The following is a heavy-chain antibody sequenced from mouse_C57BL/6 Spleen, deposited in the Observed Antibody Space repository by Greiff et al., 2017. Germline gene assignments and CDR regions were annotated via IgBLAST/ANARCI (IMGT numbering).Heavy chain of an antibody. V-gene: IGHV14-3*01. CDR3: AYGYPDY. CDR1: GFNFRNTY. CDR2: IDPANGNT. Sequence: DVQLQESVAELVRPGASVKLSCTASGFNFRNTYMHWVKQTPEQGLEWIGRIDPANGNTKYASKLQGKATIAADTTSSTAYLQLSSLTSEDTAIYYCAYGYPDYWGQGATLTVSS. D-gene: IGHD2-2*01. J-gene: IGHJ2*01.